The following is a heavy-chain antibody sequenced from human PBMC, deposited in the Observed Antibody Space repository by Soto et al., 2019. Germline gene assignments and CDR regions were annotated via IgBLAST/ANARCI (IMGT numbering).Heavy chain of an antibody. V-gene: IGHV1-46*01. J-gene: IGHJ4*02. Sequence: QVQLVQSGAEVKKPGASVKVSCKASGYTFTSYYMHWVRQAPGQGLEWMGIINPIGGSTSYAQKFQGRATMTRDTSTSTVYMELSSLRSEDTAVYYCARGAEGGDSSCYYTSLDYWGQGTLVTASS. CDR3: ARGAEGGDSSCYYTSLDY. CDR2: INPIGGST. D-gene: IGHD3-22*01. CDR1: GYTFTSYY.